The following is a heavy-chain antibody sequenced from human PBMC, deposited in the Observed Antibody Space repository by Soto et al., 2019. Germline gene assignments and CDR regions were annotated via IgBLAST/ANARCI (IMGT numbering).Heavy chain of an antibody. V-gene: IGHV1-3*01. J-gene: IGHJ4*02. CDR2: INAGNGNT. CDR3: ARSEINYSRFDS. Sequence: ASLKVSCKASGYTFINYALHWVRQAPGQRLDWIGRINAGNGNTKYSQKFQGRVTITRDTSASTAYMELSSLRSEDTAIYYCARSEINYSRFDSWGQGTLVPVSS. D-gene: IGHD2-21*01. CDR1: GYTFINYA.